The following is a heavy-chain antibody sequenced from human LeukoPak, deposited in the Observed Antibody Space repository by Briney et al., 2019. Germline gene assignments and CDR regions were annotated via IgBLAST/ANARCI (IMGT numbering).Heavy chain of an antibody. CDR2: IYYSGNT. V-gene: IGHV4-39*01. CDR1: GVSISSSNSC. D-gene: IGHD3-10*01. Sequence: SETLSLTCTVSGVSISSSNSCWGWIRKPPGKGLAWIGSIYYSGNTYYNASLKSRVTISVYMSKNQFSLKLSSVTAADTAVYYCARLIRPYYYGSGVNYYYYYMDVWGKGTTVTISS. J-gene: IGHJ6*03. CDR3: ARLIRPYYYGSGVNYYYYYMDV.